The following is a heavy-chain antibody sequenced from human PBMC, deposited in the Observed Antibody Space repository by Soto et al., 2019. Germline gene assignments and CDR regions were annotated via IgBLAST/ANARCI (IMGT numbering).Heavy chain of an antibody. V-gene: IGHV3-33*01. CDR2: IWYDGSNK. D-gene: IGHD2-2*01. CDR1: GFTFSSYG. CDR3: ARASCDDSKGGYYYGMDV. J-gene: IGHJ6*02. Sequence: QVQLVESGGGVVQPGRSLRLSCAASGFTFSSYGMHWVRQAPGKGLEWVAVIWYDGSNKYYADSVKGRFTISRDNSKNTRYLQMNSLRAEDTAVYYCARASCDDSKGGYYYGMDVWGQGTTVTVSS.